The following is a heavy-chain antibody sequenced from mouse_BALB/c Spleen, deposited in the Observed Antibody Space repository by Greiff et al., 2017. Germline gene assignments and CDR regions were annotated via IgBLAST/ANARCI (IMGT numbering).Heavy chain of an antibody. CDR2: ISYDGSN. D-gene: IGHD1-2*01. V-gene: IGHV3-6*02. CDR1: GYSITSGYY. J-gene: IGHJ2*01. Sequence: VQLQQSGPGLVKPSQSLSLTCSVTGYSITSGYYWNWIRQFPGNKLEWMGYISYDGSNNYNPSLTNRISITRDTSKNQFFLKLNSVTTEDTATYYCARERGDYYGLDYWGQGTTLTVSS. CDR3: ARERGDYYGLDY.